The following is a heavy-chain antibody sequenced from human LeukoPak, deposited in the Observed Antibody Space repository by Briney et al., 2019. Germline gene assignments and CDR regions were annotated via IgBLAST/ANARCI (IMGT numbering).Heavy chain of an antibody. CDR1: GGSFIGYY. J-gene: IGHJ5*02. CDR2: IDHSGST. V-gene: IGHV4-34*01. Sequence: SETLSLTCAVYGGSFIGYYWSWIRQPPGKRLEWIGEIDHSGSTQYNPSLKSRVTISLDTSKKQFSLKLTSLTAADTAFYYCARYGMAAEGIWWFDPWGQGTLVTVSS. D-gene: IGHD6-13*01. CDR3: ARYGMAAEGIWWFDP.